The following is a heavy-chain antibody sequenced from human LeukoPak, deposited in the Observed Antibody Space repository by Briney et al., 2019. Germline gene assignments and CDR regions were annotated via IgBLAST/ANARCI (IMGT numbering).Heavy chain of an antibody. CDR2: VHYSGTT. D-gene: IGHD2-2*01. V-gene: IGHV4-59*02. CDR3: ARGSPSAEA. Sequence: SETLSLTCTVSGDSVRTSYWSWVRQPPGKRLEWIGYVHYSGTTDYNPSLRSRVTISLDTSNNQFFLSLTSVTAADSAVYYYARGSPSAEAWGQGTLVSVSS. CDR1: GDSVRTSY. J-gene: IGHJ5*02.